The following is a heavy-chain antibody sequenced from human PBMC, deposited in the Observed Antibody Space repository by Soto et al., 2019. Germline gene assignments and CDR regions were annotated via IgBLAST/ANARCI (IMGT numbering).Heavy chain of an antibody. CDR1: SGSISSSNW. J-gene: IGHJ3*02. D-gene: IGHD3-10*01. Sequence: QVQLQESGPGLVKPSGTLSLTCAVSSGSISSSNWWSWVRQPPGKGLEWIGEIYHSGSTNYNPSLKCRVTISVDKSKNQFALKLSSVTAADTAVYYCARLYYGSKLYAFDIWGEGTMVTVSS. CDR2: IYHSGST. V-gene: IGHV4-4*02. CDR3: ARLYYGSKLYAFDI.